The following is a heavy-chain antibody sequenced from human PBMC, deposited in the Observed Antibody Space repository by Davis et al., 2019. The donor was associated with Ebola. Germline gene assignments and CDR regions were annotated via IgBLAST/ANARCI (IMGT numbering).Heavy chain of an antibody. CDR3: ARDAYYYDSSGYYYVTYFDY. CDR1: GFTVSSNY. CDR2: IYSGGST. D-gene: IGHD3-22*01. Sequence: GGSLRLSCAASGFTVSSNYMSWVRQAPGKGLEWVSVIYSGGSTYYADSVKGRFTISRHNSKNTLYLQMNSLRAEDTAVYYCARDAYYYDSSGYYYVTYFDYWGQGTLVTVSS. V-gene: IGHV3-53*01. J-gene: IGHJ4*02.